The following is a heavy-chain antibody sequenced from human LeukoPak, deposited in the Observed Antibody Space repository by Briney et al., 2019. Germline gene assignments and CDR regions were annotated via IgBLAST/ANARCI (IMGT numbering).Heavy chain of an antibody. V-gene: IGHV4-59*01. Sequence: PSETLSLTCTVSGGSISSYYWSWIRQPPGKGLEWIGYIYYSGSTNYNPSLKCRVTISVDTSKNQFSLKLSSVTAADTAVYYCARVSRGPDYYYYYYMDVWGKGTTVTISS. D-gene: IGHD6-25*01. CDR1: GGSISSYY. CDR2: IYYSGST. J-gene: IGHJ6*03. CDR3: ARVSRGPDYYYYYYMDV.